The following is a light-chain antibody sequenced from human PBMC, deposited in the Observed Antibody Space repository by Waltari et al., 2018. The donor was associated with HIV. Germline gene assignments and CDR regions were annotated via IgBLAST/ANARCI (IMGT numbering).Light chain of an antibody. CDR3: QHYDTYPIS. J-gene: IGKJ5*01. Sequence: DIQMTQSSSSLSASIGDRVTITCRASQSISSWLAWYQQIPGKAPKLLIYRASILQSGVPSRFSGSGSGTEFTLTINSLQPDDFATYYCQHYDTYPISFGQGTRLEI. CDR1: QSISSW. CDR2: RAS. V-gene: IGKV1-5*03.